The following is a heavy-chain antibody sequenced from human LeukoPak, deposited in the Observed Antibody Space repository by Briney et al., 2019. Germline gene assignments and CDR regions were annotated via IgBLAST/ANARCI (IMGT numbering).Heavy chain of an antibody. CDR3: AKDPLGFQRGA. CDR1: GFTFSSYA. D-gene: IGHD4/OR15-4a*01. J-gene: IGHJ4*02. CDR2: ISGSGPNT. Sequence: GGSLRLSCAASGFTFSSYAMSWVRQAPGKGLEWVSAISGSGPNTYYADSVKGRFTISRDNSKNTLYLQMNSLRVADTAVYYCAKDPLGFQRGAWGQGTLVTVSS. V-gene: IGHV3-23*01.